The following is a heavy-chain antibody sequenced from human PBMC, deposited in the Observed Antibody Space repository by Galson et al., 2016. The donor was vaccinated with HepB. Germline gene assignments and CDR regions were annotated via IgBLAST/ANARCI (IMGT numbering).Heavy chain of an antibody. CDR2: MYYGGST. CDR1: GGSISSSNYY. V-gene: IGHV4-39*01. J-gene: IGHJ4*02. D-gene: IGHD3-22*01. CDR3: ESLYDPSGYYPNYFDY. Sequence: ETLSLTCTVSGGSISSSNYYWGWIRQAPGKGLEWIGRMYYGGSTSYNPSLKSRVTISVDTSKNQFSLKLSSVTAADTAVYYCESLYDPSGYYPNYFDYWGQGALVTVSS.